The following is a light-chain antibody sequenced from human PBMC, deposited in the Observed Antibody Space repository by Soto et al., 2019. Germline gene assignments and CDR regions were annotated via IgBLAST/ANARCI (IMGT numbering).Light chain of an antibody. V-gene: IGKV3-15*01. CDR2: GAS. CDR1: QSISSN. CDR3: QQYNNWPPLT. J-gene: IGKJ4*01. Sequence: EIVIRQSPATLSVSPGERAPLSCRASQSISSNLAWYQQKPGQARRRLIYGASTRATGITARFSGSGSGTEFTLTISSLQSEDFAVYYCQQYNNWPPLTFGGGTKVDIK.